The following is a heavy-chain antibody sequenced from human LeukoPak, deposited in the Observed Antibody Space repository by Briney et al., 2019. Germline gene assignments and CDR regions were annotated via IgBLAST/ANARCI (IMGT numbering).Heavy chain of an antibody. CDR1: GFTFSTYA. Sequence: AGGSLRLSCAASGFTFSTYAMTWVRQAPGKGLEWVSGISGSGTSTYSADSVKGRFTISRDNSKNTLYLQMSSLRAEDTAVYYCAKGPRPTWDVTLDYWGQGTLVTVSS. CDR3: AKGPRPTWDVTLDY. V-gene: IGHV3-23*01. D-gene: IGHD1-26*01. J-gene: IGHJ4*02. CDR2: ISGSGTST.